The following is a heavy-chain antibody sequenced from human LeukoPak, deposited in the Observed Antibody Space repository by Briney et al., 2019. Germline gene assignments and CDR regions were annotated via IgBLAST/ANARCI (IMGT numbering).Heavy chain of an antibody. CDR2: IYYSGSA. CDR1: GGSISSSSYY. D-gene: IGHD3-10*01. J-gene: IGHJ4*02. Sequence: PSETLSLTCTVSGGSISSSSYYWGWIRQPPGKGLEWIGSIYYSGSAYYNPSLKSRVTISVDTSKNQFSLKLSSVTAAGTAVYYCAREPSIYPKYMVRGVMLDPFDYWGQGTLVTVSS. V-gene: IGHV4-39*02. CDR3: AREPSIYPKYMVRGVMLDPFDY.